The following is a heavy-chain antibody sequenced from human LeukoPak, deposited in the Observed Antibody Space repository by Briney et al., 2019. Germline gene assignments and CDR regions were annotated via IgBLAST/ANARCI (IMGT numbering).Heavy chain of an antibody. CDR3: ATTRDAAFSMATEGFDY. Sequence: ASVKGSCKTSGYTFTSYAMHWVRQAPGQRLEWMGWINAGNGNTKYSQKIQGRVTITRDTSARTAYMERRSLRSEDTAVYYCATTRDAAFSMATEGFDYWGQGTLVTGAS. J-gene: IGHJ4*02. D-gene: IGHD5-24*01. V-gene: IGHV1-3*01. CDR2: INAGNGNT. CDR1: GYTFTSYA.